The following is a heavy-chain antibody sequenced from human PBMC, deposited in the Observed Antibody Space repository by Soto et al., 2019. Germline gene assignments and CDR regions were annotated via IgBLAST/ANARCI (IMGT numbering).Heavy chain of an antibody. Sequence: KPSETLSLTCTVSGGSVSNSNYYWGWIRQSPGKGLEWIGSVYYRGRSYSKSSVKSRVTISVDTSKNQFSLKLSSVTAADTALYYCARAPFRSNTYGYGGAFDYWGQGTLVTVSS. V-gene: IGHV4-39*07. CDR1: GGSVSNSNYY. CDR3: ARAPFRSNTYGYGGAFDY. D-gene: IGHD5-18*01. J-gene: IGHJ4*02. CDR2: VYYRGRS.